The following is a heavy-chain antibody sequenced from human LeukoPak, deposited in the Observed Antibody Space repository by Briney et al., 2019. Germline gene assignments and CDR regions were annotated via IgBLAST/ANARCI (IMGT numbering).Heavy chain of an antibody. D-gene: IGHD3-22*01. Sequence: SETLSLTCTVSGGSISSSSYYWGWIRQPPGKGLEWIGSIYYSGSTYYNPSLKSRVTISVDTSKNLFSLKLSSVTAADTAVYYCARHKLRYYYDSSGYSDYWGQGTLVTVSS. V-gene: IGHV4-39*01. CDR3: ARHKLRYYYDSSGYSDY. J-gene: IGHJ4*02. CDR1: GGSISSSSYY. CDR2: IYYSGST.